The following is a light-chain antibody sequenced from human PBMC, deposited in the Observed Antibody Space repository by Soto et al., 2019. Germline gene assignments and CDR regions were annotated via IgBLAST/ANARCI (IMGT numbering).Light chain of an antibody. J-gene: IGKJ4*01. V-gene: IGKV1-39*01. Sequence: DIQMTQSPSSLSASVGDRVTITCRASQTLYSSLHWYQQKPGKAPKLLIYDASSLQSGVPSRFSGSGSGTDFTLTISSLPPEDFATYYCQQSYYTPVTFGGGTKVEIK. CDR1: QTLYSS. CDR2: DAS. CDR3: QQSYYTPVT.